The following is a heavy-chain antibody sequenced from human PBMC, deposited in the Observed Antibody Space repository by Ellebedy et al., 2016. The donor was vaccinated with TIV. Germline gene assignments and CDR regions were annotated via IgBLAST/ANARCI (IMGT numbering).Heavy chain of an antibody. V-gene: IGHV4-59*01. CDR2: IYYSGST. J-gene: IGHJ5*02. CDR1: GGSISSYY. CDR3: ARDSPEPSGSYYGGWAKFDP. Sequence: MPSETLSLTCTVSGGSISSYYWSWIRQPPGKGLEWIGYIYYSGSTNYNPSLKSRVTISVDTSKNQFSLKLSSVTAADTAVYYCARDSPEPSGSYYGGWAKFDPWGQGTLVTVSS. D-gene: IGHD1-26*01.